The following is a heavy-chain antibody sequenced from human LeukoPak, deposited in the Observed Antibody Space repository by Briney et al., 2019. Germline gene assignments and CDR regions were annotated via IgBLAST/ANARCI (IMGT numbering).Heavy chain of an antibody. Sequence: GESLKISCKGSGYSFSSYWIGWVRQMPGKGLEWMGIIYPGDSDTRYSPSLQGQVTISVDKSISTAYLQWSSLKASDTAVYYCARLPQKYYDILTGGPPGPIDDAFDIWGQGTMVTVSS. D-gene: IGHD3-9*01. J-gene: IGHJ3*02. CDR2: IYPGDSDT. V-gene: IGHV5-51*01. CDR3: ARLPQKYYDILTGGPPGPIDDAFDI. CDR1: GYSFSSYW.